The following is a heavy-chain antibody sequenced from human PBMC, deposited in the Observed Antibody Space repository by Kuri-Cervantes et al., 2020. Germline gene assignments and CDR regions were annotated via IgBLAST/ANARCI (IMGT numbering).Heavy chain of an antibody. J-gene: IGHJ3*02. CDR3: AKSSGTGEVNDAFDI. CDR2: IWYDGSNK. V-gene: IGHV3-33*08. CDR1: GFTFSDHY. D-gene: IGHD7-27*01. Sequence: GGSLRLSCAASGFTFSDHYMDWVRQAPGKGLEWVAVIWYDGSNKYYADSVKGRFTISRDNSKNTLYLQMNSLRAEDTAVYYCAKSSGTGEVNDAFDIWGQGTMVTVSS.